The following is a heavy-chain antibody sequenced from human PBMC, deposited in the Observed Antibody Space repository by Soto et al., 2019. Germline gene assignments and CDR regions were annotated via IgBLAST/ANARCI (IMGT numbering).Heavy chain of an antibody. J-gene: IGHJ5*02. V-gene: IGHV1-18*04. Sequence: ASVKVSCKASGYTFTTYGFSWVRQAPGQGLECVGWISASNGNTHYSQKFQGRVTMTTDTSTSTAYMELRSLTSGDTAVYYCARRGYPHTWGQGTLVTVSS. CDR1: GYTFTTYG. D-gene: IGHD5-18*01. CDR2: ISASNGNT. CDR3: ARRGYPHT.